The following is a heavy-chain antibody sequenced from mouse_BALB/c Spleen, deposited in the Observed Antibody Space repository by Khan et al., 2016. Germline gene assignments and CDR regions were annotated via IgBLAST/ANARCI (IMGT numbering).Heavy chain of an antibody. Sequence: EVELVESGGDLVKPGGSLKLSCAASEFTFSDYYMYWVHQTPEKRLEWVATISDGGSYTYYPDSVKGRFTISRDTAKKNLYLHMSSLKSEDTAMYYCGRGGVRWGAWFAYWGQGTLVTGSA. CDR1: EFTFSDYY. CDR2: ISDGGSYT. CDR3: GRGGVRWGAWFAY. J-gene: IGHJ3*01. V-gene: IGHV5-4*02. D-gene: IGHD2-14*01.